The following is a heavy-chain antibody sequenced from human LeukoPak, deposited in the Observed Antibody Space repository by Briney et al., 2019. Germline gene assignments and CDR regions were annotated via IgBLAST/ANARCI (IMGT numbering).Heavy chain of an antibody. CDR1: GASISGGVYY. V-gene: IGHV4-61*10. CDR2: IYGSGST. D-gene: IGHD1-26*01. J-gene: IGHJ6*03. CDR3: ARGGGGGSYYYYMDV. Sequence: SETLSLTCTVSGASISGGVYYWSWIRQPAGKGLEWIGRIYGSGSTNYNPSLKSRVTISVDTSKNQFSLKLSSVTAADTAVYYCARGGGGGSYYYYMDVWGKGTTVTVSS.